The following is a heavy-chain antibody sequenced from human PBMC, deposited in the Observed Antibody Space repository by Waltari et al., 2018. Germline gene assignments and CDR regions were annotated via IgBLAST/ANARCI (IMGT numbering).Heavy chain of an antibody. CDR3: AREHRYYFDTHTLYFDL. V-gene: IGHV1-18*01. CDR1: GFTFSNSA. J-gene: IGHJ2*01. D-gene: IGHD3-9*01. Sequence: QVQVVESGGGVVQPGRSLRLSCAASGFTFSNSAFPWVRQAPGKGREWVGWISASNGDTKDAQKFQDRVTMTTDASTSTVYMELRSLRSDDTAVYYCAREHRYYFDTHTLYFDLWGRGTLVTVSS. CDR2: ISASNGDT.